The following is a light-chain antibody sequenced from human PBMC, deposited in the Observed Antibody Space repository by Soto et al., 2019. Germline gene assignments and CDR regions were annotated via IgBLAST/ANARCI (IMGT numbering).Light chain of an antibody. V-gene: IGLV2-8*01. J-gene: IGLJ1*01. CDR1: SSDVGGYNY. CDR3: SSYAGTHIV. Sequence: QSALTQPPSASGSPGQSVAISCTGTSSDVGGYNYVSWNQQYPGKAPKLMIYDVTKRPSGVPDRFSGSKSGNTASLTVNRLQAEDGADYYCSSYAGTHIVFGTGTKVTVL. CDR2: DVT.